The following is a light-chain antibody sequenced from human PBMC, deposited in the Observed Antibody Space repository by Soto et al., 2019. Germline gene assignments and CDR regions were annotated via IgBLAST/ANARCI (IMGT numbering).Light chain of an antibody. Sequence: DIQMTQSPSSLSASVGDRVTISCRASQYISNYLNWYQQKPGKAPKLLIYAASSLESGVPSRFSGSGSGTDFTLSISRLQSEDFATYYCQPSYSDLLFTFGPGTKVDLK. CDR3: QPSYSDLLFT. CDR2: AAS. CDR1: QYISNY. V-gene: IGKV1-39*01. J-gene: IGKJ3*01.